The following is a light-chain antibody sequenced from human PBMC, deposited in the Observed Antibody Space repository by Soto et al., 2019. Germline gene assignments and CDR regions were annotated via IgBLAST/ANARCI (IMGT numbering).Light chain of an antibody. CDR2: KAS. Sequence: DIQMTQSPSTLSASVGDRVTITCRASQSISSWSAWYQQKPGKAPKLLIYKASSLESGVPSRFSGSGSGTEFTLTISSLQPDDFATYYCQQYNSYWTFGQGTKVEI. CDR1: QSISSW. V-gene: IGKV1-5*03. CDR3: QQYNSYWT. J-gene: IGKJ1*01.